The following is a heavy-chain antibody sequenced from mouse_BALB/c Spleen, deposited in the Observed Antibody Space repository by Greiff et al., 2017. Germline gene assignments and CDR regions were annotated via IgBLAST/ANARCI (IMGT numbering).Heavy chain of an antibody. CDR3: ARGGYYVDY. CDR2: ISYDGSN. J-gene: IGHJ2*01. D-gene: IGHD1-1*02. Sequence: EVKLQESGPGLVKPSQSLSLTCSVTGYSITSGYYWNWIRQFPGNKLEWMGYISYDGSNNYNPSLKNRISITRDTSKNQFVLKLNSVTTEDTATYYCARGGYYVDYWGQGTTLTVSS. CDR1: GYSITSGYY. V-gene: IGHV3-6*02.